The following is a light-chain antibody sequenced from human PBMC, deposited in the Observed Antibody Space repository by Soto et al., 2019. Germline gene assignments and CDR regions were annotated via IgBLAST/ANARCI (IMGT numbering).Light chain of an antibody. CDR3: QQYADYST. CDR1: ESISSW. V-gene: IGKV1-5*01. Sequence: IRVTQSPSTRSASIRARATITFRASESISSWLAWYQQKPRKAPKLLIYDASSLESGVPSRFSGSRSGTEFTLTISSLQPDDFATYCCQQYADYSTFGQGTKVDIK. CDR2: DAS. J-gene: IGKJ1*01.